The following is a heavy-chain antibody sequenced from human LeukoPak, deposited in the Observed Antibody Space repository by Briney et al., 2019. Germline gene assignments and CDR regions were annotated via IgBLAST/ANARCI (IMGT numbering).Heavy chain of an antibody. CDR2: ISALNGNT. J-gene: IGHJ4*02. V-gene: IGHV1-18*01. CDR3: ARDPSPLYDYDSSGYYSDY. D-gene: IGHD3-22*01. Sequence: ASVKVSCKASGYTFTSYGISWVRQAPGHGLEWMGWISALNGNTNYAQKLQGRVTMTTDTSTSTAYMELRSLRSDDTAVYYCARDPSPLYDYDSSGYYSDYWGQGTLVTVSS. CDR1: GYTFTSYG.